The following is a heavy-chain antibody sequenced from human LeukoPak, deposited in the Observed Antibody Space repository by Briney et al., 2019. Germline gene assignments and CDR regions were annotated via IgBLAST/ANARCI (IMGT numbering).Heavy chain of an antibody. V-gene: IGHV1-18*01. CDR1: GYTFTSYG. CDR2: ISAYNGNT. CDR3: ARALYYYDSSGYYYFDY. D-gene: IGHD3-22*01. J-gene: IGHJ4*02. Sequence: ASVKVSCTASGYTFTSYGISWVRQAPGQGLEWMGWISAYNGNTNYAQKLQGRVTMTTDTSTSTAYMELRSLRSDDTAVYYCARALYYYDSSGYYYFDYWGQGTLVTVSS.